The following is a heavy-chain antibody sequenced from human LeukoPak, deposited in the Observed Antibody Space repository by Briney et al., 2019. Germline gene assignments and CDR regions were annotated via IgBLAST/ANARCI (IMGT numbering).Heavy chain of an antibody. V-gene: IGHV4-34*01. CDR3: ARSTRDYKPFDY. CDR2: INHSGST. CDR1: GGSISGYF. J-gene: IGHJ4*02. Sequence: SETLSLTCTVSGGSISGYFWSWIRQPPGKGLEWIGEINHSGSTNYNPSLKSRVTISADTSKNQFSLKLSSVTAADTAVYYCARSTRDYKPFDYWGQGTLVTVSS. D-gene: IGHD4-11*01.